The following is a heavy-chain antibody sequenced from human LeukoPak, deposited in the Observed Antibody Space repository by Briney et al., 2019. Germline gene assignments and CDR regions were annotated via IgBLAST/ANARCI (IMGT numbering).Heavy chain of an antibody. Sequence: SVKVSCKASGGTFSSYAISWVRQAPGQGLEWMGRIIPILGIANYAQKFQGRVTITADKSTSTAYMELSSLRSEDAAVYYCARERYSYGLDYWGQGTLVTVSS. CDR2: IIPILGIA. CDR1: GGTFSSYA. CDR3: ARERYSYGLDY. D-gene: IGHD5-18*01. V-gene: IGHV1-69*04. J-gene: IGHJ4*02.